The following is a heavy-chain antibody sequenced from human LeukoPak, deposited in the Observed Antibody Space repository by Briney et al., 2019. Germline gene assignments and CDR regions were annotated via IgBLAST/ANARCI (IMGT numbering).Heavy chain of an antibody. Sequence: GGSLRLSCAASGFTFSSYGMHWVRQAPGKGLEWVAFIRYDGSNKYYADSVKGRFTISRDNSKNTLYLQMNSLRAEDTAVYYCARDMGYYDSSGYYGWGQGTLVTVSS. CDR3: ARDMGYYDSSGYYG. CDR2: IRYDGSNK. D-gene: IGHD3-22*01. CDR1: GFTFSSYG. V-gene: IGHV3-30*02. J-gene: IGHJ4*02.